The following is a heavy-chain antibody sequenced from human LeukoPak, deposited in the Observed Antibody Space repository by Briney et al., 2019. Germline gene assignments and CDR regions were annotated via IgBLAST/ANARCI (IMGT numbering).Heavy chain of an antibody. Sequence: KTGGSLRLSCAASGFTFSNAWMSWVRQAPGKGLEWVGRIKSKTDGCTTDYAAPVKGRFTISRDDSKNTLYLQMNSLKTEDTAVYYCTTGGYCSSTSCYNGADYWGQGTLVTVSS. D-gene: IGHD2-2*02. J-gene: IGHJ4*02. CDR2: IKSKTDGCTT. CDR3: TTGGYCSSTSCYNGADY. CDR1: GFTFSNAW. V-gene: IGHV3-15*01.